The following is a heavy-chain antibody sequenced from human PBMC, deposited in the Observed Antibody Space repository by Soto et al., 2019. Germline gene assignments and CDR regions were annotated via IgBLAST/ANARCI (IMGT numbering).Heavy chain of an antibody. D-gene: IGHD6-19*01. CDR1: GLIFSDYH. V-gene: IGHV3-72*01. CDR3: AMLGGWSGGSNDMDV. CDR2: IRRKANSYTT. J-gene: IGHJ6*02. Sequence: EVQLVESGGGLVQPGGSLRLSCAASGLIFSDYHMDWVRQAPGKGLEWVGRIRRKANSYTTEYAASVKGRVTISRDDSKTSVSSQMISVKSEDPAVYYCAMLGGWSGGSNDMDVWGQGTRVTVSS.